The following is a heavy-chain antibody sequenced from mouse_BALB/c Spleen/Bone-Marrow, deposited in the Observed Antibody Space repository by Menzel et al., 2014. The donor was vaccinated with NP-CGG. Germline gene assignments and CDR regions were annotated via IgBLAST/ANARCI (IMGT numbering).Heavy chain of an antibody. CDR3: ASPYGNYDAMDY. V-gene: IGHV1-87*01. D-gene: IGHD2-1*01. Sequence: QVQLQQSGAELARPGASVKLSCKASGYTFTSYWMQWVKQRPGQGLEWIGAIYPGDGDTRYTQKFRGKATLTADKSSNTAYMQLSSLTSEDSAVYFCASPYGNYDAMDYWDQGTSVTVSS. CDR1: GYTFTSYW. CDR2: IYPGDGDT. J-gene: IGHJ4*01.